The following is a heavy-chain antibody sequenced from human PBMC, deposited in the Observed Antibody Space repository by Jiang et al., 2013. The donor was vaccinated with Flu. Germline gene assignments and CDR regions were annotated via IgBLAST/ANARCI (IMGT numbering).Heavy chain of an antibody. J-gene: IGHJ3*02. V-gene: IGHV4-59*01. Sequence: ETLSLTCTVSGGSISSYYWSWIRQPPREGTGVDWVYLLQWSTNYNPSLKSRVTISVDTSKNQFSLKLSSVTAADTAVYYCARDGDGRREAADSSGYYETLNYAFDIWGQGTMVTVSS. CDR3: ARDGDGRREAADSSGYYETLNYAFDI. CDR1: GGSISSYY. D-gene: IGHD3-22*01. CDR2: LLQWST.